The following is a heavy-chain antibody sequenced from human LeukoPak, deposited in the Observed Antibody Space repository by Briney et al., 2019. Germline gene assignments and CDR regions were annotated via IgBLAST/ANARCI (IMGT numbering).Heavy chain of an antibody. CDR3: ARGASSSP. CDR2: IKQDGSER. CDR1: GFTFSTFW. V-gene: IGHV3-7*03. Sequence: GGSLRLSCEASGFTFSTFWMTWVRQVPGKGLEWVANIKQDGSERNYVDPVKGRFTISRDNAKNSLYLQMNSLRAEDTAVYYCARGASSSPWGQGTLVTVSS. J-gene: IGHJ5*02. D-gene: IGHD6-13*01.